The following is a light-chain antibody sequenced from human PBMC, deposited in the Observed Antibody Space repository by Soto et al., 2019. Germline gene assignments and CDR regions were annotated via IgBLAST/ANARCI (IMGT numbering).Light chain of an antibody. V-gene: IGLV2-23*02. CDR1: SSDVGSYNL. J-gene: IGLJ2*01. CDR2: EVS. Sequence: QSALTQPASVSGSPGQSITISCTGTSSDVGSYNLVSWYQQHPGKAPKLMIYEVSKRPSGVSNRFSGSKSGNTASLTISGLQAEDEADYYCRSYAGSSTLLGGGTKLTVL. CDR3: RSYAGSSTL.